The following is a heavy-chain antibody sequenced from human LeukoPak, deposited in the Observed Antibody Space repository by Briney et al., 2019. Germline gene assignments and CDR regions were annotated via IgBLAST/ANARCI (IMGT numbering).Heavy chain of an antibody. CDR1: GFTFSSYW. V-gene: IGHV3-74*01. Sequence: GGSLRLSCAASGFTFSSYWMHWVRQAPGKGLVWVSRINSDGSSTSYADSVKGRFTISRDNAKNTLYLQMNSLRAEDTAVYYCARDREQLWLLYHNWFDPWGQGTLVTVSS. CDR2: INSDGSST. CDR3: ARDREQLWLLYHNWFDP. D-gene: IGHD5-18*01. J-gene: IGHJ5*02.